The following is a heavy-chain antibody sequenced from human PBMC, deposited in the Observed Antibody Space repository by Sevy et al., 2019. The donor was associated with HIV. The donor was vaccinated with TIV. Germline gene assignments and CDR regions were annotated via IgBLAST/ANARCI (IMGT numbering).Heavy chain of an antibody. J-gene: IGHJ3*02. CDR1: GYTFTNYA. V-gene: IGHV7-4-1*02. CDR3: ARGYIGYDSGDAFDI. Sequence: ASVKVSCKASGYTFTNYAMNWVRQAPGQGLEWMGWINTNTGNATYAQGFTGRFVFSLDTSVSTAYLQISSLKAEDTAVYYCARGYIGYDSGDAFDIWGQGTMVTVSS. D-gene: IGHD5-12*01. CDR2: INTNTGNA.